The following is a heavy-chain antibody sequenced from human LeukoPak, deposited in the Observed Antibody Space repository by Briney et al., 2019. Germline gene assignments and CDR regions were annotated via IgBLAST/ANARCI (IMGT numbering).Heavy chain of an antibody. CDR3: AQQWLVLGALDY. CDR2: ISGSGGST. Sequence: GGSLRLSCAASGFTFSIYAMSWVRQAPGKGLEWVSAISGSGGSTYYADSVKGRFTISRDNSKNTLYLQMNSLRAEDTAVYYCAQQWLVLGALDYWGQGTLVTVSS. J-gene: IGHJ4*02. CDR1: GFTFSIYA. V-gene: IGHV3-23*01. D-gene: IGHD6-19*01.